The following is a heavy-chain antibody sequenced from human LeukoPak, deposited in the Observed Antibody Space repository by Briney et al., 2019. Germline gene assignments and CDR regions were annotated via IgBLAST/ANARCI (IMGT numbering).Heavy chain of an antibody. CDR3: ARDGPYYYDSSGYLGY. Sequence: SQTPSLTCTVSGGSISSGGYYWSWIRQHPGKGLEWIGYIYYSGSTYYNPSLKSRVTISVDTSKNQFSLKLSSVTAADTAVYYCARDGPYYYDSSGYLGYWGQGTLVTVSP. J-gene: IGHJ4*02. V-gene: IGHV4-31*03. D-gene: IGHD3-22*01. CDR1: GGSISSGGYY. CDR2: IYYSGST.